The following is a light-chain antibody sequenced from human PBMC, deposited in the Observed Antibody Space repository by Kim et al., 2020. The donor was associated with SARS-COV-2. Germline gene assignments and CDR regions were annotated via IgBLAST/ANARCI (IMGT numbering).Light chain of an antibody. J-gene: IGKJ2*03. Sequence: QMTQSPSSLSAFVGDRVTITCRARQSIRSYLNWYHLQPGKAPKALIFAATNLHRGVPSRFSASGSGTDFTLTISSLQPDDCGTYYCQQTFSLPYSFGQGTKLDI. CDR2: AAT. CDR1: QSIRSY. V-gene: IGKV1-39*01. CDR3: QQTFSLPYS.